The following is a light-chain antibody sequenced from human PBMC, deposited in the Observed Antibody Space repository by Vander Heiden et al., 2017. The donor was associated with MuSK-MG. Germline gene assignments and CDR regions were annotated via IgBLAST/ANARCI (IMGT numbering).Light chain of an antibody. CDR1: SSNIGRNT. CDR3: AAWDDSLNGLV. V-gene: IGLV1-44*01. J-gene: IGLJ2*01. Sequence: QSVLTQPPSASGTPGQRVTISCSGSSSNIGRNTVNWYQQLPGTAPKLLFDSNNQRPSGVPDRFSGSKSGTSASLAISGLQSEDEADYYCAAWDDSLNGLVFGGGTKLTVL. CDR2: SNN.